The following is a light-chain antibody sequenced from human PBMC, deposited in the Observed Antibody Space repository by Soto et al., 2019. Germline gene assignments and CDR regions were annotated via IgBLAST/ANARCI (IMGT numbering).Light chain of an antibody. CDR1: QRIYSN. J-gene: IGKJ1*01. Sequence: EIVMTQSPATLSVSPGERVTFSCMASQRIYSNLAWYQHTPGQAPRLLISGASTRATGIPARFSGSGSGTEFTLTISRLEPEDFAVYYCQQYGGSPETFGQGTKVDI. V-gene: IGKV3-15*01. CDR3: QQYGGSPET. CDR2: GAS.